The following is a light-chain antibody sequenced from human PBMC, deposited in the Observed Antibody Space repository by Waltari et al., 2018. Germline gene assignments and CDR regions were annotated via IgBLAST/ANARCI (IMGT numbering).Light chain of an antibody. CDR1: QTIGTY. CDR2: DAS. J-gene: IGKJ4*01. Sequence: VVLTQSPVTLSLSPGETATLSCRASQTIGTYLAWYQHKRGQSPRLLLYDASPRATGIPARFSGSGSGTDFTLTISGLEAEDSAFYYCQQRYNWPPLTFGGGTKVQTK. V-gene: IGKV3-11*01. CDR3: QQRYNWPPLT.